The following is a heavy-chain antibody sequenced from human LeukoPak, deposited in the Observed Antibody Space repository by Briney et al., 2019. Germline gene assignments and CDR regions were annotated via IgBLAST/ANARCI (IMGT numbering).Heavy chain of an antibody. Sequence: ASVKVSCKASGYTFSSHYMHWVRQAPGQGLEWMGVISPSGDATLYAQKFQGRVTMTRDTSTSTLYMDLSSLRSEDTAVYYCATDSPKGYLIVDYWGQGTLVTVSS. D-gene: IGHD3-16*02. CDR1: GYTFSSHY. CDR2: ISPSGDAT. CDR3: ATDSPKGYLIVDY. V-gene: IGHV1-46*01. J-gene: IGHJ4*02.